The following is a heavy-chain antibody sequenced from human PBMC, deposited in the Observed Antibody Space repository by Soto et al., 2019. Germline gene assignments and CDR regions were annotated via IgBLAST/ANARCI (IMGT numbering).Heavy chain of an antibody. CDR1: GGSISDGAYY. J-gene: IGHJ4*02. V-gene: IGHV4-30-4*01. Sequence: QVQLQESGPGLVKPSQTLSLTCTVSGGSISDGAYYWSWIRQPPGKGLEWIGHIYNSGNTYNNPSLKSRLTISVDTSKSQFSLNLNSVTAADTAVYYCASGLSGDKVDQWGQGTLVTVSS. CDR2: IYNSGNT. CDR3: ASGLSGDKVDQ. D-gene: IGHD2-21*01.